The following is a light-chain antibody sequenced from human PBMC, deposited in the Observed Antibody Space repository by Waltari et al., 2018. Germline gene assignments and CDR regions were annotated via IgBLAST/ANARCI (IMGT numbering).Light chain of an antibody. V-gene: IGLV1-44*01. CDR2: SDN. CDR1: SSNIGSNT. J-gene: IGLJ3*02. Sequence: QAVVTQPPSASGTPGQWVTISCSGSSSNIGSNTVNWYQQPPGTAPTLLVYSDNQRPSGVPDRFSGSKSGTSASLAISGLQSEDEAGYYCAAWDDSLNAVVFGGGTKLTVL. CDR3: AAWDDSLNAVV.